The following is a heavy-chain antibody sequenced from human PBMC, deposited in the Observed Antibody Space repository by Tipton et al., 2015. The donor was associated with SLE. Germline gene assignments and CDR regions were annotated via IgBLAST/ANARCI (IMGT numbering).Heavy chain of an antibody. V-gene: IGHV3-33*01. CDR3: ARDLLSGYGRGYFDL. D-gene: IGHD5-12*01. CDR2: IWYDGSNK. J-gene: IGHJ2*01. Sequence: SLRLSCAASGFTFSSYGMHWVRQAPGKGLELVAVIWYDGSNKYYADSVKGRFTISRDNSKNTLYLQMNSLRAEDTAVYYCARDLLSGYGRGYFDLWGRGTLVTVSS. CDR1: GFTFSSYG.